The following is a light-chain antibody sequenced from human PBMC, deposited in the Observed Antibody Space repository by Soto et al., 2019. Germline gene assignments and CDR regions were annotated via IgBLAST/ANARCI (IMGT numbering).Light chain of an antibody. Sequence: QSVLTQPASVSGSPGQSITISCTGTSSDVGRYNYVSWYQQYPGRAPKLIIYEVTNRSSGVSDCFSGSKSGNVASLTISGLQAADEADYYCGSYTSTYVRIFGTGTKVTVL. V-gene: IGLV2-14*01. CDR2: EVT. J-gene: IGLJ1*01. CDR3: GSYTSTYVRI. CDR1: SSDVGRYNY.